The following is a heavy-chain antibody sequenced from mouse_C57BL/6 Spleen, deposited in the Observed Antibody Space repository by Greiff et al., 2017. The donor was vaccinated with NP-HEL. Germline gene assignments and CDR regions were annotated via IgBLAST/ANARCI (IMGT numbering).Heavy chain of an antibody. D-gene: IGHD1-1*01. CDR1: GYTFTSYW. V-gene: IGHV1-52*01. CDR3: ARTLYYYGSSPFAY. CDR2: IDPSDSEA. J-gene: IGHJ3*01. Sequence: VQLQQPGAELVRPGSSVKLSCKASGYTFTSYWMHWVKQRPIQGLEWIGNIDPSDSEAHYNQKFKDKATLTVDKSSSTAYMQLSSLTSEDSAVYYCARTLYYYGSSPFAYWGQGTLVTVSA.